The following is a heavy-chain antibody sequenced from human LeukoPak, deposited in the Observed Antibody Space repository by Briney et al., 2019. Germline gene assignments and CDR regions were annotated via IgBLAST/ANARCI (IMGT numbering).Heavy chain of an antibody. Sequence: QTGGSLRLSCAASGFTFSNYAMSWVRQAPGKGLEWVSVIGGSGDNTYYADSVKGRFTISRDNSKSTLYLQLNSLRAEDTAVYYCAKDDGCSGGSCDVGLDYWGQGTLVTVSS. J-gene: IGHJ4*02. D-gene: IGHD2-15*01. CDR1: GFTFSNYA. CDR3: AKDDGCSGGSCDVGLDY. V-gene: IGHV3-23*01. CDR2: IGGSGDNT.